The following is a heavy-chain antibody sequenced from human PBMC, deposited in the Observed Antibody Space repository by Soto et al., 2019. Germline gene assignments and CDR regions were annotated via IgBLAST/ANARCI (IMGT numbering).Heavy chain of an antibody. J-gene: IGHJ6*02. CDR3: ARRDYYYYGFDV. V-gene: IGHV3-21*01. CDR1: GFTFRSYS. CDR2: ISTSSSYI. Sequence: EVQLVESGGGLVKPGGSLRLSCVASGFTFRSYSMNWVRQAPGKGLEWVSSISTSSSYIYYADSVKGRFTISRDNAKNALYLQINSLRAEDTAVYYCARRDYYYYGFDVWGQGTTVTVSS.